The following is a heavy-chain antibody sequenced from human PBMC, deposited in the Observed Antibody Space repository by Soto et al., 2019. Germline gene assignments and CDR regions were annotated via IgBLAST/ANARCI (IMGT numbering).Heavy chain of an antibody. Sequence: PGGSLRLSCAASGFTFSSYEMNWVRQAPGKGLEWVSSISSSSSYIYYADSVKGRFTISRDNAKNSLYLQMNSLRAEDTAVYYCARDASPGYCTNGVCHAYYYGMDVWGQGTTVTVSS. V-gene: IGHV3-21*01. CDR1: GFTFSSYE. CDR3: ARDASPGYCTNGVCHAYYYGMDV. CDR2: ISSSSSYI. J-gene: IGHJ6*02. D-gene: IGHD2-8*01.